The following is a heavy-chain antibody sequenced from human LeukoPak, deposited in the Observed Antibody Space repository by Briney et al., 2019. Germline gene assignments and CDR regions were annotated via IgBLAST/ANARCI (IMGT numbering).Heavy chain of an antibody. Sequence: ASVKVSCKASGYTFTSYGISWVRQAPGQGLEWMGWISAYNGNTNYAQKLQGRVTMTRNTSISTAYMELSSLRSEDTAVYYCAIGGPRGIVVVILDYWGQGTLVTVSS. D-gene: IGHD3-22*01. J-gene: IGHJ4*02. CDR2: ISAYNGNT. CDR3: AIGGPRGIVVVILDY. CDR1: GYTFTSYG. V-gene: IGHV1-18*01.